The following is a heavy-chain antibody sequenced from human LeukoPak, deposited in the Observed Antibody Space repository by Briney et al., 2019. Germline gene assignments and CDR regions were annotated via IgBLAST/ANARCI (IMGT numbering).Heavy chain of an antibody. Sequence: GASVKVSCKVSGYTLTELSMHWVRQAPGKGLEWMGGFDPEDGETIYAQKFQGRVTMTEDTSTDTAYMELSSLRSEDTAVYYCATDGPYSGSYSYDYWGQGTLVTVSS. CDR3: ATDGPYSGSYSYDY. D-gene: IGHD1-26*01. J-gene: IGHJ4*02. V-gene: IGHV1-24*01. CDR2: FDPEDGET. CDR1: GYTLTELS.